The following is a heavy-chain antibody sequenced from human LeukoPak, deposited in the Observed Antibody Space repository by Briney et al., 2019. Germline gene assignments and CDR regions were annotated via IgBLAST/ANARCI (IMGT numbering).Heavy chain of an antibody. J-gene: IGHJ4*02. CDR1: GGSISSGDYY. V-gene: IGHV4-30-4*08. Sequence: SETLSLTCTVSGGSISSGDYYWSCIHQPPGKGLEWIGYIYYSGSTYYNPSLKSRVTISVDTSKNQFSLKLSSVTAADTAVYYCAAYYYDSSGYPRAWGQGTLVTVSS. CDR3: AAYYYDSSGYPRA. CDR2: IYYSGST. D-gene: IGHD3-22*01.